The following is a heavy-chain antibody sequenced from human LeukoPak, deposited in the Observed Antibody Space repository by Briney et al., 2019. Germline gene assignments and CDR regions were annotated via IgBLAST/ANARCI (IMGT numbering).Heavy chain of an antibody. Sequence: GGSLRLSCADSGFTFSDYYMSWIRQAPGKGLEWVSCISGSSSYTNYADSVKGRFTISRDNAKNSLYLQMNSLRAEDTAVYYCTTETYYRLDYWGQGTLVTVSS. CDR1: GFTFSDYY. D-gene: IGHD2-21*01. J-gene: IGHJ4*02. V-gene: IGHV3-11*06. CDR3: TTETYYRLDY. CDR2: ISGSSSYT.